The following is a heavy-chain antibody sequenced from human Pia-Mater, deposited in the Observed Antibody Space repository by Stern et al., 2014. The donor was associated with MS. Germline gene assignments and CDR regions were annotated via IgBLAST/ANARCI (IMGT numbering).Heavy chain of an antibody. V-gene: IGHV7-4-1*02. Sequence: QVQLVESGSELKKPGASVKVSCKASGYTFSKNDMIWVRQAPGQGLEWMGWINTNTGNSTYAQGFTGRFVLSLDTSVNTAYLQITSLKAEDTALYYCAREGATTFLSWGQGTLVTVSS. CDR3: AREGATTFLS. J-gene: IGHJ1*01. D-gene: IGHD5-12*01. CDR2: INTNTGNS. CDR1: GYTFSKND.